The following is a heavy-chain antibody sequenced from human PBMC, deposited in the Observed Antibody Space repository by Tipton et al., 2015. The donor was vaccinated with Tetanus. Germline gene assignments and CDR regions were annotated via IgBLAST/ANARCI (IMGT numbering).Heavy chain of an antibody. J-gene: IGHJ4*02. CDR1: GGSISSGEYY. CDR3: ARGSGWADF. CDR2: ISPSGNT. D-gene: IGHD6-19*01. V-gene: IGHV4-31*03. Sequence: TLSLTCNVSGGSISSGEYYWSWIRRHPGKGLEWIGEISPSGNTNYNPSLKSRVTISADTSRNQFSLTLSSVTAADTAVYYCARGSGWADFWGQGTQVTVSS.